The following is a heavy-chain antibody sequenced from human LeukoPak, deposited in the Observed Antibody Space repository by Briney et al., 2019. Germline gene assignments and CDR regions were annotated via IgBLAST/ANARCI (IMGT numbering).Heavy chain of an antibody. V-gene: IGHV3-30*02. Sequence: GGSLRLSCAASGFTFSGYGMHWVRQAPGKGLEWVAFIRYDGSNKYYADSVKGRFTISRDNSKNTLYLQINSLRAEDTAVYYCARIRDGYNDAYDIWGQGTMVTVPS. J-gene: IGHJ3*02. CDR3: ARIRDGYNDAYDI. CDR2: IRYDGSNK. D-gene: IGHD5-24*01. CDR1: GFTFSGYG.